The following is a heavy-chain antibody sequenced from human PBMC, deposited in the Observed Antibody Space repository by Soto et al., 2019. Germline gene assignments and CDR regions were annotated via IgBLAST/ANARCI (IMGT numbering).Heavy chain of an antibody. CDR1: GFTFSDYY. CDR2: ISSSGSTI. V-gene: IGHV3-11*01. J-gene: IGHJ4*02. CDR3: ARVMDYGDFFDY. D-gene: IGHD4-17*01. Sequence: GWSLRLSCAASGFTFSDYYMSWIRQAPGKGLEWVSYISSSGSTIYYADSVKGRFTISRDNAKNSLYLQMNSLRAEDTAVYYCARVMDYGDFFDYWGQGTLVTVSS.